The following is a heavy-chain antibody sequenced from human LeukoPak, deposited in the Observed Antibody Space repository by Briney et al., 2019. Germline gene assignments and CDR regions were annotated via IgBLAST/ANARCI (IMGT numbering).Heavy chain of an antibody. CDR2: IYYSGST. V-gene: IGHV4-39*01. D-gene: IGHD3-3*02. CDR1: GGSMSSSSYY. CDR3: ARAFYPGYYSYMAV. Sequence: SETLSLTCTVSGGSMSSSSYYWGWIRQPPGKGLEWIGSIYYSGSTYYNPSLKSRVTISVDTSKNQFSLKLSSVTAADTAVYYCARAFYPGYYSYMAVWGKGTTVTVSS. J-gene: IGHJ6*03.